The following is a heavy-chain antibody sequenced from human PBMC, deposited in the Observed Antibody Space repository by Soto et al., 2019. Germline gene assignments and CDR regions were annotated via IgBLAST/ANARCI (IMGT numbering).Heavy chain of an antibody. CDR3: AAGYTTGTDAFAT. D-gene: IGHD6-13*01. CDR1: GYSFSTYW. V-gene: IGHV5-51*01. Sequence: GESLKISCKGSGYSFSTYWIGWVRQMPGKGLEWMGMIFPGDSDTKNSPSLQGQITMSVDKSDSSAYLQWRSLKASDTAMYYCAAGYTTGTDAFATWGQGTMVTV. J-gene: IGHJ3*02. CDR2: IFPGDSDT.